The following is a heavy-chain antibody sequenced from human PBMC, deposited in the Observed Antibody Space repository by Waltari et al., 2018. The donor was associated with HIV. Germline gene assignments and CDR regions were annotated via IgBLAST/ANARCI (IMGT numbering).Heavy chain of an antibody. CDR2: ISIGSSYI. CDR1: GLTFSSYS. V-gene: IGHV3-21*01. CDR3: ARDRVRFLEWLLRYGMDV. D-gene: IGHD3-3*01. Sequence: EVQLVESGGGLVKPGGSLRLSCAASGLTFSSYSMNWVRQAPGKGLEWVSSISIGSSYIYYADSVKGRFTISRDNARNSLYLQMNSLRAEDTAVYYCARDRVRFLEWLLRYGMDVWGQGTTVTVSS. J-gene: IGHJ6*02.